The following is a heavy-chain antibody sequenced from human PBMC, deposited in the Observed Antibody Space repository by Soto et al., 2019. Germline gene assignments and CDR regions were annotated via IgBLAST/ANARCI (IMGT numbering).Heavy chain of an antibody. CDR3: ARRHDTVFYN. V-gene: IGHV3-74*03. D-gene: IGHD6-25*01. Sequence: PGGSLRLSCAASGFTFSSYWMHWVRQAPGKGLVWVSRISDDGSSTTYADSVRGRFTISRDNANYTLYLEISSLRAGDTGVYYCARRHDTVFYNCGQGALVTVSS. J-gene: IGHJ4*02. CDR1: GFTFSSYW. CDR2: ISDDGSST.